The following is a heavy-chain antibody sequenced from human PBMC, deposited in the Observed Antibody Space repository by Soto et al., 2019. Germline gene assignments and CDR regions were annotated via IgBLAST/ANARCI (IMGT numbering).Heavy chain of an antibody. J-gene: IGHJ4*02. V-gene: IGHV1-69*01. CDR2: IIPIFGTA. CDR3: AIRLTAVVTQQPFDY. D-gene: IGHD2-21*02. CDR1: GGTFSSYA. Sequence: QVQLVQSGAELKKPGSSVKVSCKASGGTFSSYAISWVRQAPGQGLEWMGGIIPIFGTANYAQKFQGRVTITADESTSTSYMELSSLRSEDTAVYYCAIRLTAVVTQQPFDYWGQGTLVTVSS.